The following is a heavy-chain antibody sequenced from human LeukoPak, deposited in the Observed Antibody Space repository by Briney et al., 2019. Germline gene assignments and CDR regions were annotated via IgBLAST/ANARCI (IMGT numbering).Heavy chain of an antibody. CDR2: IYGGSST. CDR1: ESIVSSNY. J-gene: IGHJ4*02. CDR3: VYGDFVRTVNYFDY. D-gene: IGHD4-17*01. Sequence: SGGSLRLSCAASESIVSSNYMSWVRQAPGKGLEWVSVIYGGSSTYYADSVKGRFTISRDNSKNSLFLQMTSLRAEDTALYYCVYGDFVRTVNYFDYWGQGTLVTVSS. V-gene: IGHV3-66*01.